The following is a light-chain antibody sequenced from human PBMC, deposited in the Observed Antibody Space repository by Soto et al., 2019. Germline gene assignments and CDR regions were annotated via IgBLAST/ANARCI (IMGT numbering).Light chain of an antibody. CDR1: QSVSSSY. J-gene: IGKJ5*01. V-gene: IGKV3-20*01. Sequence: EIVLTQSPGTLSLSPGDRATLSCRASQSVSSSYLAWYQQKPGQAPRLLIYGASSRATAIPDRFSGSGSGTDFTLTISRLEPEDFAVYYCQQYGSSPQTFGQGTRLEIK. CDR2: GAS. CDR3: QQYGSSPQT.